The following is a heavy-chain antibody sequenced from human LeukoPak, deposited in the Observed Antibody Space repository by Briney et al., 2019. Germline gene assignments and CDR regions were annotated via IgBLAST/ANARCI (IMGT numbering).Heavy chain of an antibody. CDR1: GYTLTELS. D-gene: IGHD2-21*02. J-gene: IGHJ3*02. CDR3: ATEVYCGGDCYSGDAFDI. CDR2: FYPEDGET. V-gene: IGHV1-24*01. Sequence: ASVKVSCKVSGYTLTELSMHWLRQAPGKGLEWMGGFYPEDGETIYAQKFQGRVTMTEDTSTDTAYMELSSLRSEDTAVYYCATEVYCGGDCYSGDAFDIWGQGTMVTVSS.